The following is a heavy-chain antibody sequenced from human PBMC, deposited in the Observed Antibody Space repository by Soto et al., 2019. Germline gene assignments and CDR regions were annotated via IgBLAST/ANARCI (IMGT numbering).Heavy chain of an antibody. V-gene: IGHV3-53*04. D-gene: IGHD6-13*01. CDR1: GFTVSSNY. Sequence: GGSLRLSCAASGFTVSSNYMSWVRQAPGKGLEWVSVIYSGGSTYYADSVKGRFTISRHNSKNTLYLQMNSLRAEDTAVYYCASVRKGGAAAVVGAFDIWGQGTMVTVSS. CDR2: IYSGGST. J-gene: IGHJ3*02. CDR3: ASVRKGGAAAVVGAFDI.